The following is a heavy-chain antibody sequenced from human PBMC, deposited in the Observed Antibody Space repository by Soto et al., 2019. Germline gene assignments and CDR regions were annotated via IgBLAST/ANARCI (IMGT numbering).Heavy chain of an antibody. CDR3: ATYTSGSSYFDY. D-gene: IGHD3-10*01. J-gene: IGHJ4*02. CDR1: GGSFSGYY. Sequence: PSETLSLTCAVYGGSFSGYYWSWIRQPPGKGLEWIGEINHSGSTNYNPSLKSRVTISVDTSKNQFSLKLSSVTAADTAVYYCATYTSGSSYFDYWGQGTLVTVS. V-gene: IGHV4-34*01. CDR2: INHSGST.